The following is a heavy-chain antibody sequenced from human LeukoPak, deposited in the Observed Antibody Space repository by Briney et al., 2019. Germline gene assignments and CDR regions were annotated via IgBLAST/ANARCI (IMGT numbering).Heavy chain of an antibody. Sequence: ASVKVSCKASGHTFTGYYMHWVRQAPGQGLEWMGWINPNSGGTNYAQKFQGRVTMTRDTSISTAYMELSRLRSDDTAVYYCARAIAAAGRGFDYWGQGTLVTVSS. CDR3: ARAIAAAGRGFDY. CDR2: INPNSGGT. CDR1: GHTFTGYY. V-gene: IGHV1-2*02. J-gene: IGHJ4*02. D-gene: IGHD6-13*01.